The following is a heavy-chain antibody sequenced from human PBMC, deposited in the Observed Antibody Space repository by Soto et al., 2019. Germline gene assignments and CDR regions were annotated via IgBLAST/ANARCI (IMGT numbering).Heavy chain of an antibody. CDR3: ARIWGLCPNGVCSYYFDY. V-gene: IGHV1-2*02. Sequence: AASVKVSCKTSGYPFKDFYIHWVRQAPGQGLEWMGWINPSSGGTTYARKFQGRVTVTRDTSTSTAYMELDRLTSDDTAVYYCARIWGLCPNGVCSYYFDYWGQGTLVTVSS. CDR2: INPSSGGT. D-gene: IGHD2-8*01. CDR1: GYPFKDFY. J-gene: IGHJ4*02.